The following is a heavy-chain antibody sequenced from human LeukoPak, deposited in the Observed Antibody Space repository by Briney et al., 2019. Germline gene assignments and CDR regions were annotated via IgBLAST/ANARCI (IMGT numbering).Heavy chain of an antibody. CDR1: GGSFSGYY. Sequence: PSETLSLTCAVYGGSFSGYYWSWIRQPPGKGLEWIGEINHSGSTNYNPSLKSRVTISVDTSKNQFSLKLSSVTAADTAVYYCARADHYYYGSGHRSPSFDYWGQGTLVTVSS. D-gene: IGHD3-10*01. CDR3: ARADHYYYGSGHRSPSFDY. J-gene: IGHJ4*02. CDR2: INHSGST. V-gene: IGHV4-34*01.